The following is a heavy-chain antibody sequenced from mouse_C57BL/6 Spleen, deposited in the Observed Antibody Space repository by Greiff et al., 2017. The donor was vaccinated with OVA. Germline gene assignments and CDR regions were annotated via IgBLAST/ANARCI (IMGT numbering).Heavy chain of an antibody. J-gene: IGHJ1*03. V-gene: IGHV2-2*01. D-gene: IGHD1-1*01. Sequence: QVQLKQSGPGLVQPSQSLSITCTVSGFSLTSYGVHWVRQSPGKGLEWLGVIWSGGSTDYNAAFISRLSISKDNSKSQVFFKMNSLQADDTAIYYCARKDGSSYVGYFDVWGTGTTVTVSS. CDR1: GFSLTSYG. CDR3: ARKDGSSYVGYFDV. CDR2: IWSGGST.